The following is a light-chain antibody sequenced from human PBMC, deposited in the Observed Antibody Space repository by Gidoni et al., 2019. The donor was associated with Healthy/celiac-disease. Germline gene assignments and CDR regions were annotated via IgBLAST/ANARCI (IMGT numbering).Light chain of an antibody. CDR3: QQSYSTPSIT. CDR1: QSISSY. V-gene: IGKV1-39*01. Sequence: DIQMTKSPSSLSESVGDRVTITCRASQSISSYLNWYQQKPGKAPKLLIYAASSLQSGVPSRFSGSGSGTDFTLTISSLQPEDFATYYCQQSYSTPSITFXXXTRLEIK. CDR2: AAS. J-gene: IGKJ5*01.